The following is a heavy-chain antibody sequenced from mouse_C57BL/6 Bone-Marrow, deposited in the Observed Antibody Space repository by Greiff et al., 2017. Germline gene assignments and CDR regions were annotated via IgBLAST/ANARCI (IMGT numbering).Heavy chain of an antibody. V-gene: IGHV14-2*01. CDR3: ASGGLPLYWYIDV. CDR1: GFNIKDYY. CDR2: IDPEDGET. J-gene: IGHJ1*03. Sequence: VQLQQSGAELVKPGASVKLSCTASGFNIKDYYMHWVKQRPEQGLEWIGRIDPEDGETKYAPKFQGKATITADTSSHTVYLQLSSLTSEDTAVNYGASGGLPLYWYIDVWGTGTTVTVSS. D-gene: IGHD2-4*01.